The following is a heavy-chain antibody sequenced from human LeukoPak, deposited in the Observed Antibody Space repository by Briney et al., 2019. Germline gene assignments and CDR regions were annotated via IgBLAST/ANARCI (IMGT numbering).Heavy chain of an antibody. CDR1: GGSFSGYY. Sequence: SETLSLTCAVYGGSFSGYYWSWIRQPPGKGLEWIGEINHSGSTNYNPSLKSRVTISVDTSKNQFSLKLSSVTAADTAVYYCARVVWSSGWYFPLYYYYYMDVWGKGTTVTISS. CDR2: INHSGST. V-gene: IGHV4-34*01. D-gene: IGHD6-19*01. J-gene: IGHJ6*03. CDR3: ARVVWSSGWYFPLYYYYYMDV.